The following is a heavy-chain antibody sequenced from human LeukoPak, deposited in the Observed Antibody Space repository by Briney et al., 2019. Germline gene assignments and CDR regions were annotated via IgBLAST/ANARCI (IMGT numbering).Heavy chain of an antibody. D-gene: IGHD5-18*01. CDR1: GDSVSSNSAD. V-gene: IGHV6-1*01. CDR3: AREYSYGLHYGMDV. Sequence: SQTLSLTCAISGDSVSSNSADWNWIRQSPSRGLEWLGRTYYRSKWYNDYAVSVKSRITINPDTSKNQLSLQLNPVTPEDAAAYYCAREYSYGLHYGMDVWGQGTTVTVSS. CDR2: TYYRSKWYN. J-gene: IGHJ6*02.